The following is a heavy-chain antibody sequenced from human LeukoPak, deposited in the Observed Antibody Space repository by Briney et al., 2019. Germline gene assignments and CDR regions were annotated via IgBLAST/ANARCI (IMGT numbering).Heavy chain of an antibody. V-gene: IGHV3-48*02. J-gene: IGHJ4*02. CDR2: ISSSSSTT. CDR1: GFSFSSYS. D-gene: IGHD2-2*01. CDR3: AGQYRGFDY. Sequence: PGGSLRLSCAASGFSFSSYSMNWVRQAPGKGLEWVSYISSSSSTTKYADSVKGRFTISRDNAKNSLYLQMNSLRDEDTAVYYCAGQYRGFDYLGQGTLITVSS.